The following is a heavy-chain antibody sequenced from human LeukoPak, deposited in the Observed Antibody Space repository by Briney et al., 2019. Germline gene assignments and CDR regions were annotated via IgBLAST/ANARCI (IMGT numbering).Heavy chain of an antibody. D-gene: IGHD2-2*01. Sequence: HPGGSLRLSCAASGFTFSDYYMSWIRQAPGKGLEWVAVIWYDGSNKYYADSVKGRFTISRDNSKNTLYLQMNSLRAEDTAVYYCANSGRETNCSSTSCYADYWGQGTLVTVSS. V-gene: IGHV3-33*08. CDR1: GFTFSDYY. CDR3: ANSGRETNCSSTSCYADY. CDR2: IWYDGSNK. J-gene: IGHJ4*02.